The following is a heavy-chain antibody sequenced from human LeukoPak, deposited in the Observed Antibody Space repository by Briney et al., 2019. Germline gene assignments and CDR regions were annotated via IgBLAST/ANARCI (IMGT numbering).Heavy chain of an antibody. CDR3: VTGFTTMAVDYFDY. CDR2: SDPEDGER. V-gene: IGHV1-24*01. J-gene: IGHJ4*02. CDR1: GKTLSDLS. D-gene: IGHD5-18*01. Sequence: ASVKVSCKVSGKTLSDLSVHWLRQPPGKGLEWLGGSDPEDGERIYAQMFQGRVTMTEDTSIDTAYMELSSLRSEDTAVYYCVTGFTTMAVDYFDYWGQGTLVTVSP.